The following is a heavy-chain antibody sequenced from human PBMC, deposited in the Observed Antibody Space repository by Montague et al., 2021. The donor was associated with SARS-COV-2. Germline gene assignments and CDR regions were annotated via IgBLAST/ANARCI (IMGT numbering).Heavy chain of an antibody. CDR2: IKQSGST. V-gene: IGHV4-34*01. Sequence: SETLSLTCAVYAGSFCDDHRSWIRQPPGKGLVWIADIKQSGSTXXXPSXXXRVTISVDTSKNQFSLKLTSVTAADTAVYVCARGHLSVSMIVVVFTSASYYFDYWGRGAQVTVSS. CDR3: ARGHLSVSMIVVVFTSASYYFDY. CDR1: AGSFCDDH. J-gene: IGHJ4*02. D-gene: IGHD3-22*01.